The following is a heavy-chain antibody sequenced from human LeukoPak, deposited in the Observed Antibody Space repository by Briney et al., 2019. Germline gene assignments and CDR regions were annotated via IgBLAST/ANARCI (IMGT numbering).Heavy chain of an antibody. J-gene: IGHJ4*02. Sequence: SQTLSLTCAISGDSVSSNSAGWTWIRQSPSRGLEWLGRTYYRSKWYSDYAVSVKSRITINPDTSKNHFSLQPNSVTPEDTAVYYCARSTAGRCDYWGQGALVTVSS. CDR3: ARSTAGRCDY. V-gene: IGHV6-1*01. CDR2: TYYRSKWYS. D-gene: IGHD2-2*01. CDR1: GDSVSSNSAG.